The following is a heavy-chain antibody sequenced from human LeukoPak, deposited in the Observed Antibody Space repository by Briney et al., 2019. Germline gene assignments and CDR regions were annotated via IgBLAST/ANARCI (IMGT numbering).Heavy chain of an antibody. CDR3: ARVSRSGSWGFFDY. CDR1: GFIFSSNE. D-gene: IGHD3-16*01. V-gene: IGHV3-48*03. Sequence: GGSLRLSCAASGFIFSSNEMSWVRQAPGKGLEWVSYISATGYTIYYTDSVKGRFTISRDNAKNSLYLQMNSLRAEDTAVYYCARVSRSGSWGFFDYWGQGTLVTVSS. CDR2: ISATGYTI. J-gene: IGHJ4*02.